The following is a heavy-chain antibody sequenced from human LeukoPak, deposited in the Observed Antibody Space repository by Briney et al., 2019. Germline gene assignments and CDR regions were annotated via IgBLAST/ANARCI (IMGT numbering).Heavy chain of an antibody. D-gene: IGHD3-3*01. CDR3: ARLGTQYYDFWSGYYTEGVFDY. CDR1: GYSISSGYY. Sequence: PSETLSLTCAVSGYSISSGYYWGWIRQPPGKGLEWIGSIYHSGSTYYNPSLKSRVTISVDTSKNQFSLKLSSVTAADTAVYYCARLGTQYYDFWSGYYTEGVFDYWGQGTLVTVSS. J-gene: IGHJ4*02. V-gene: IGHV4-38-2*01. CDR2: IYHSGST.